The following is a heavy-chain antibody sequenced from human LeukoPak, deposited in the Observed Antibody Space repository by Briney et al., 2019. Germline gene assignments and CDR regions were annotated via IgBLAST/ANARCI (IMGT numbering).Heavy chain of an antibody. CDR2: INPNSGGT. Sequence: ASVKVSCKASGYTFTGYYMHWVRQAPGQGLEWMGWINPNSGGTNYAQKFQGRVTMTRDTSISTAYMELSRLRSDDTAVYYCARVRVVSLNWFDPWGQGTLVTVSS. V-gene: IGHV1-2*02. CDR1: GYTFTGYY. J-gene: IGHJ5*02. CDR3: ARVRVVSLNWFDP. D-gene: IGHD2-8*02.